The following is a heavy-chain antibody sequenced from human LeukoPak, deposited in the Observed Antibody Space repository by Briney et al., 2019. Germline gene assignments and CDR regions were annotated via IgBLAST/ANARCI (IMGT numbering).Heavy chain of an antibody. D-gene: IGHD1-26*01. J-gene: IGHJ4*02. CDR3: ATLVERSSLY. CDR2: ISAGVGGT. V-gene: IGHV3-23*01. Sequence: GGSLRLSCAASGFAFSSFAMIWVRQAPGMGLEWVSSISAGVGGTYYADSVKGRFTISRDNSKNTLYLQMNSLRGEDTAMYYCATLVERSSLYWGQGTLVTVSS. CDR1: GFAFSSFA.